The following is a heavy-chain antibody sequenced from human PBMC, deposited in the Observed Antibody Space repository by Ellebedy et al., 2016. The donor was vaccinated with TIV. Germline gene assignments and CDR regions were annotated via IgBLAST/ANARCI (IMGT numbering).Heavy chain of an antibody. CDR3: AKDNAQADIVVVTGAVDY. D-gene: IGHD2-21*02. CDR1: GFTFSSYA. Sequence: GESLKISXAASGFTFSSYAMSWVRQAPGKGLEWVSAISGSGGSTYYADSVKGRFTISRDNSKNTLYLQMNSLRAEDTAVYYCAKDNAQADIVVVTGAVDYWGQGTLVTVSS. V-gene: IGHV3-23*01. J-gene: IGHJ4*02. CDR2: ISGSGGST.